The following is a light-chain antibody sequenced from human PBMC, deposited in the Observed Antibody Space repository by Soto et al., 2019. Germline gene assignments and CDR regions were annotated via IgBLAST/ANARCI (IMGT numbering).Light chain of an antibody. Sequence: DIVLTQSPGTLSLSPGERATLSCRASQSVSSGYLAWYQQKPGQAPRLLVYGASSRATGIPDRFSGSGSGTDFTLTISRLEPEDFAVYYCQQYSRSPRTFGQGTRWIS. CDR2: GAS. V-gene: IGKV3-20*01. CDR3: QQYSRSPRT. J-gene: IGKJ1*01. CDR1: QSVSSGY.